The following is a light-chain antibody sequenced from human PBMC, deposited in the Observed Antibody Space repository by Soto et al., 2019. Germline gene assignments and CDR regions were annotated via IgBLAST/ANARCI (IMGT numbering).Light chain of an antibody. Sequence: QSVLTQPASVSGSPGQSITISCTGTSSDVGGYNYVSWYQQHPGKAPKLMIYEVSNRPSGVSNRFSGSKSGNTASLTISGLQADDEADYYCSSYTSSSTPYVFGTGT. CDR2: EVS. V-gene: IGLV2-14*01. J-gene: IGLJ1*01. CDR1: SSDVGGYNY. CDR3: SSYTSSSTPYV.